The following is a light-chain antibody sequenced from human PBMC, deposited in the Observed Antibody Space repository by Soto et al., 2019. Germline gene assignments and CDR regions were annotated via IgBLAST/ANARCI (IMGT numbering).Light chain of an antibody. Sequence: QSVLTQPPSVSAAPGQKVTISCSGSSSNIGNNYVSWYRQLPGTAPKLLIYDNNKRPSGIPDRFSGSKSGTSATLGITGLQNGDEADYYCGTWDSSLSALVFGGGTMLTVL. CDR2: DNN. CDR1: SSNIGNNY. V-gene: IGLV1-51*01. J-gene: IGLJ2*01. CDR3: GTWDSSLSALV.